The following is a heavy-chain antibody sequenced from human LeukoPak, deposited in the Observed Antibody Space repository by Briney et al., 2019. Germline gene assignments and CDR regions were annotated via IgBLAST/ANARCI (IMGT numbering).Heavy chain of an antibody. CDR3: ARRTSGGYRAFDY. V-gene: IGHV3-48*02. Sequence: PGGSLRLSCAASGFSFSSYSMDWVRQAPGKGLEWVSYISGSSGSIYYADSVKGRFTMSRDIAENSLYLQMNSLGDEDTAVYYCARRTSGGYRAFDYWGQGTLATVSS. J-gene: IGHJ4*02. CDR1: GFSFSSYS. D-gene: IGHD1-26*01. CDR2: ISGSSGSI.